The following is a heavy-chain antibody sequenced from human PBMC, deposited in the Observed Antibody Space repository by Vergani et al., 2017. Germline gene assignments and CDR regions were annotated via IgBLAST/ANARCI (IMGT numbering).Heavy chain of an antibody. D-gene: IGHD3-10*01. V-gene: IGHV4-39*01. CDR1: GCSISSSSYY. Sequence: QLQLQESGPGLVKPSDTLSLTCTVSGCSISSSSYYWAWIRQPPGKGPEWIGSIYYSGSTYYTPSLKSRVTISVDTSKNQFSLELGSVTAADTAVYYCAFLRRSIGEEPSDPWGQGTLVTVSS. J-gene: IGHJ5*02. CDR2: IYYSGST. CDR3: AFLRRSIGEEPSDP.